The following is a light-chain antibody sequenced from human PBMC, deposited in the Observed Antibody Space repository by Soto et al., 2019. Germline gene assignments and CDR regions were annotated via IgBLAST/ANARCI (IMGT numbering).Light chain of an antibody. CDR3: CSYAGSSTYV. Sequence: QSVLTQPASVSGSPGQSSTISCTGTSSDVGSYNLVSWYQQHPGKAPKLMLYEGSKLPSGVSNRFSGSKSGNTASLTISGLQAEDEADYYCCSYAGSSTYVFGTGTKLTVL. J-gene: IGLJ1*01. CDR2: EGS. CDR1: SSDVGSYNL. V-gene: IGLV2-23*01.